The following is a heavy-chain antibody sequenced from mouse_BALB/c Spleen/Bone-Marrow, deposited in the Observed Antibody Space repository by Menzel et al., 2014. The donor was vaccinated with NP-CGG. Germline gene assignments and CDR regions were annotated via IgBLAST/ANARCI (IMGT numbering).Heavy chain of an antibody. J-gene: IGHJ2*01. CDR2: ISPYIGGT. Sequence: VRLQQSGPELVKPGASVKISCKASGYTFTDFSMHWVKQSHGKSLEWIGFISPYIGGTGYNQKFKSKATLTVDSSSSTAYMELRSLTSEDSAVYYCARGRRYDGPYFDYWGQGTTLTVSS. V-gene: IGHV1S29*02. CDR3: ARGRRYDGPYFDY. D-gene: IGHD2-14*01. CDR1: GYTFTDFS.